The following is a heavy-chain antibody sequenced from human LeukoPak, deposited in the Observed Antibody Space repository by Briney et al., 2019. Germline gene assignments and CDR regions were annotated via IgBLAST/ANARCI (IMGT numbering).Heavy chain of an antibody. D-gene: IGHD3-22*01. V-gene: IGHV1-69*13. CDR1: GGTFSSYP. J-gene: IGHJ3*02. Sequence: SVKVSCKASGGTFSSYPFTWVRQAPGQGLEWMGEITPIFGAANYAQTFQGRVTITADESTSTVFMELSSLRSDDTAFYYCARVYDTYLDAFDIWGQGTMVTVSS. CDR2: ITPIFGAA. CDR3: ARVYDTYLDAFDI.